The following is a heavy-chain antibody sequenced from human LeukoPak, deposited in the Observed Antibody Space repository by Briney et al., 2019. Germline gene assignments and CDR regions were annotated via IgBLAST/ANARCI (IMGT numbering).Heavy chain of an antibody. Sequence: ASVKVSCKASGYTFTSYGISWVRQAPGQGLEWMGWISAYNGNTNYAQNLQGRVTMTTDTSTSTAYMELRSLRSEDTAVYYCVRGAPRRWFGESLSGAKYYFDYWGQGTLVTVSS. CDR2: ISAYNGNT. D-gene: IGHD3-10*01. V-gene: IGHV1-18*01. J-gene: IGHJ4*02. CDR1: GYTFTSYG. CDR3: VRGAPRRWFGESLSGAKYYFDY.